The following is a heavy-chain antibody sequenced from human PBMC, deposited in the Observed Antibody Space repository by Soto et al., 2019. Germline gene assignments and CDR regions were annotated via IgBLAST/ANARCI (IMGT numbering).Heavy chain of an antibody. CDR1: GGSFSGYY. V-gene: IGHV4-34*01. CDR2: INHSGST. Sequence: PSETLSLTCAVYGGSFSGYYWSWIRQPPGKGLEWIGEINHSGSTNYNPSLKSRVTISVDTSKNQFSLKLSSVTAADTAVYYCARDRYCSGGSCYPRSYYYYGMDVWGQGTTVTVSS. J-gene: IGHJ6*02. CDR3: ARDRYCSGGSCYPRSYYYYGMDV. D-gene: IGHD2-15*01.